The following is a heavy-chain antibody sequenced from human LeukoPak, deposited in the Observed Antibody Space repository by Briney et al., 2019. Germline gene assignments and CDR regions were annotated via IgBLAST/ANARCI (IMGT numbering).Heavy chain of an antibody. J-gene: IGHJ4*02. Sequence: GGSLRLSCAASGFTFSSFAMSWVRQAPGKGLEWVSTISGSGGSTNYADSVKGRFTFSRDNSKNTLYLQMNSLRAEDTAVYYCAKDIYGDYGGLDYWGQGTLVTVSS. CDR1: GFTFSSFA. D-gene: IGHD4-17*01. V-gene: IGHV3-23*01. CDR2: ISGSGGST. CDR3: AKDIYGDYGGLDY.